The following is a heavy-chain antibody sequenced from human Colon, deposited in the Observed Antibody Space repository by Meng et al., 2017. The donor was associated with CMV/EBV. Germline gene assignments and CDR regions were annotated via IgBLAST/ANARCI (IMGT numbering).Heavy chain of an antibody. J-gene: IGHJ4*02. V-gene: IGHV3-20*04. CDR3: ARDRDFWRGQHGEFEH. Sequence: GGSLRLSCRGSGFTFGDYGMSWVRQVPGKGLEWVSGIGWNGNTKGYADSVRGRFIISRDDAQNSLYLNISSLTVDDTALYYCARDRDFWRGQHGEFEHWGQGTLVTVSS. CDR2: IGWNGNTK. D-gene: IGHD3-3*01. CDR1: GFTFGDYG.